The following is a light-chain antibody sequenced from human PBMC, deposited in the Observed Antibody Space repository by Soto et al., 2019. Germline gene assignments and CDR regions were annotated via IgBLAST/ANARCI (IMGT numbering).Light chain of an antibody. CDR3: QQSYSTLALT. V-gene: IGKV1-39*01. CDR2: AAS. J-gene: IGKJ4*01. CDR1: QTVTSY. Sequence: DVQMTQSPSSLSASVGDSLTLTCRASQTVTSYLNWYQQKPGKAPKLLIYAASTLQSGVPSRFSGSGSGTEFTLTVISLQPEDFATYYCQQSYSTLALTFGGGTKVDIK.